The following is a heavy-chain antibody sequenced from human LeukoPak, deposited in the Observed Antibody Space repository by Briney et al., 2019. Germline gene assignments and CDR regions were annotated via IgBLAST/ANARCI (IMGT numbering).Heavy chain of an antibody. V-gene: IGHV3-30*18. CDR3: AKGIDSSGYWADY. J-gene: IGHJ4*02. CDR1: GFTSSTYW. CDR2: ISYDGSDI. Sequence: PGGSLRLSCAASGFTSSTYWMSGVRQAPGKGLEWVALISYDGSDINYADSVKGRFTISRDNSKNTLYMQMNSLRAEDTAVYYCAKGIDSSGYWADYWGQGTLVTVSS. D-gene: IGHD3-22*01.